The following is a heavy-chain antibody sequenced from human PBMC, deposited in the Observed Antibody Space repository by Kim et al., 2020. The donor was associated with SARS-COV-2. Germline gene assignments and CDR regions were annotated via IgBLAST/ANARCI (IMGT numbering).Heavy chain of an antibody. D-gene: IGHD5-18*01. CDR3: ATHGYHGSGDLEY. CDR2: VWYDGTDK. CDR1: GSTFSSYA. J-gene: IGHJ4*02. V-gene: IGHV3-33*01. Sequence: GGSLRLSCAGSGSTFSSYAMHWVRQAPGKGLEWVSVVWYDGTDKYYSDSVKDRFTISRDNSKNTLYLQMHRLRADDTAVYYCATHGYHGSGDLEYWGQGTLVSVSS.